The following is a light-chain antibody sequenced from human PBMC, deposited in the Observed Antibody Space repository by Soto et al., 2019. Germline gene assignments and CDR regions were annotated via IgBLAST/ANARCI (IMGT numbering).Light chain of an antibody. V-gene: IGKV1-5*01. J-gene: IGKJ1*01. CDR2: DAS. CDR1: QSISSW. Sequence: DIQMTQSPSTLSASVGDRVTITCRASQSISSWLAWFQQKPGKAPKLLIYDASSLESGVPSSFSGSGSGTEFTLTISSLQPDDFATYYCQQYYNIPWTFGQGTKVHIK. CDR3: QQYYNIPWT.